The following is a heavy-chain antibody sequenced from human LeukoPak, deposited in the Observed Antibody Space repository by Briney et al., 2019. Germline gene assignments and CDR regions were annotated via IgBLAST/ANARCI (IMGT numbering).Heavy chain of an antibody. CDR3: ARRGIAAAGIGLNYFDY. Sequence: GEPLDISCTGSGHRFPSDGIGWARQMSGKRLERMGIIYPGDSDTRYSPSFQCQVTISADKSISTAYLQWSSLKASDTAMYYCARRGIAAAGIGLNYFDYWGQGTLVTVSS. V-gene: IGHV5-51*01. J-gene: IGHJ4*02. CDR1: GHRFPSDG. CDR2: IYPGDSDT. D-gene: IGHD6-13*01.